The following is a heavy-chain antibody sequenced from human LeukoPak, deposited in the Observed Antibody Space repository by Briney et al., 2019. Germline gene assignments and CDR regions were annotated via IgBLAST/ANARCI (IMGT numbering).Heavy chain of an antibody. CDR2: INHSGST. D-gene: IGHD2-15*01. J-gene: IGHJ3*02. CDR3: ARRVVVVAARDAFDI. CDR1: GGSFSGYY. V-gene: IGHV4-34*01. Sequence: SETLSLTCAVYGGSFSGYYWSWIRQPPGKGLEWIGEINHSGSTNYNPSLKSRVTISVDTSKNQFSLKLSSVTAADTAVYYCARRVVVVAARDAFDIWGQGTMVTVSS.